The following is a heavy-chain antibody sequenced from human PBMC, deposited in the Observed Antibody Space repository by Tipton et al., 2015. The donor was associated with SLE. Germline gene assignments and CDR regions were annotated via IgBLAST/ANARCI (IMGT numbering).Heavy chain of an antibody. CDR3: AREKGSGWVDY. J-gene: IGHJ4*02. V-gene: IGHV4-59*11. D-gene: IGHD3-10*01. Sequence: TLSLTCTVSGGSISSHYWSWIRQPPGKGLEWIGYIYYSGSTNYNPSLKSRVTTSVDTSKNQFSLKLSSVTAADTAVYYCAREKGSGWVDYWGQGTLVTVSS. CDR2: IYYSGST. CDR1: GGSISSHY.